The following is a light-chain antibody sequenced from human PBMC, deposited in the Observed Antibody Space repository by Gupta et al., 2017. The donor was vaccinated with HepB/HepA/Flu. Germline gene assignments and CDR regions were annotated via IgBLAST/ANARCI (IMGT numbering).Light chain of an antibody. V-gene: IGLV2-14*01. CDR1: SSEIGAYKY. CDR2: VVT. J-gene: IGLJ3*02. Sequence: QSALPQPASVSGSPGQSITISCTGTSSEIGAYKYVSWYQQDPDNAHKLLIYVVTNRPAGVSNRFSASKSGNTASLTISVRQVEDEAEYYVAAFTTTSTWVFGGGTKGTVL. CDR3: AAFTTTSTWV.